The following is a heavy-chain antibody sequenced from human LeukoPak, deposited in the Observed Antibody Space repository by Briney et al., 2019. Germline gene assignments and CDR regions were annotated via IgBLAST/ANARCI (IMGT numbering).Heavy chain of an antibody. CDR1: GFTFSSYA. V-gene: IGHV3-66*02. Sequence: GGSLRLSCAASGFTFSSYAMSWVRQAPGKGLEWVSVIYTGGSTSYADSVMGRFTISRDNSENMVYFQMNSLRPEDTAVYYCARDLGGLDCWGQGTPVRLL. CDR2: IYTGGST. CDR3: ARDLGGLDC. J-gene: IGHJ4*02.